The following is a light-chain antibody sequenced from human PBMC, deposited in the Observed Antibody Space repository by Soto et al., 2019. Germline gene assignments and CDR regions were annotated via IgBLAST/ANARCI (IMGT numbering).Light chain of an antibody. V-gene: IGLV2-18*01. CDR3: SLYSSNGSLI. CDR2: DVN. CDR1: TTDIDNYGS. J-gene: IGLJ1*01. Sequence: QSALSQPPSVSGSPGHSVTISCTATTTDIDNYGSVSWYQQAPGTAPKLIIYDVNNRPSGAPDRFSGSTSGNTASLTISGLQAEEETDYFCSLYSSNGSLIFGPGTKVTVL.